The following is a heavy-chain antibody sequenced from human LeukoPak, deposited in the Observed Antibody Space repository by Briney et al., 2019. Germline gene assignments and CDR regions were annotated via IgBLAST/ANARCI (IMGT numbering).Heavy chain of an antibody. CDR1: GGSFSGYY. CDR2: INHSGST. CDR3: ARLYGLYYYYYMDV. V-gene: IGHV4-34*01. J-gene: IGHJ6*03. Sequence: SETLSLTCAVYGGSFSGYYWSWIRQPPGKGLEWIGEINHSGSTNYNPSLKSRVTISVDTSKNQFSLKLSSVTAADTAVYYCARLYGLYYYYYMDVWGKGTTVTISS. D-gene: IGHD3-10*01.